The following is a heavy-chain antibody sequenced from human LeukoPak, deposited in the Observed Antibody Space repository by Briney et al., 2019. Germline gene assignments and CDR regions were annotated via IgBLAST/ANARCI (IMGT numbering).Heavy chain of an antibody. V-gene: IGHV4-59*08. Sequence: EPSETLSLTCTVSGGSITNYYWSWIRQPPGKGLEWITYIYQTGNTDYNPSLKSRVTISLDTSKNQLSLNLSSVTAADTAVYYCARHEFASPFDSWGQGTLVTVSS. CDR1: GGSITNYY. J-gene: IGHJ4*02. CDR2: IYQTGNT. D-gene: IGHD2-21*01. CDR3: ARHEFASPFDS.